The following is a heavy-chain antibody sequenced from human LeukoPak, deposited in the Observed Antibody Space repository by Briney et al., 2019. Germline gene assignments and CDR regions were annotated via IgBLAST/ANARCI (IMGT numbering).Heavy chain of an antibody. Sequence: PETLSLTCTVSGGSISSYYWSWIRQPPGKGLEWIGYIYYSGSTNYNPSLKSRVTISVDTSKNQFSLKLSSVTAADTAVYYCARQNGFLVWPYQEGPFDYWGQGTLVTVSS. CDR1: GGSISSYY. D-gene: IGHD3-3*01. V-gene: IGHV4-59*01. CDR3: ARQNGFLVWPYQEGPFDY. J-gene: IGHJ4*02. CDR2: IYYSGST.